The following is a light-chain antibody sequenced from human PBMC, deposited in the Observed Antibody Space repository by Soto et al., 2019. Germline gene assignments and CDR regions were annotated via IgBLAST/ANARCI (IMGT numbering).Light chain of an antibody. CDR3: QSYDNGSYV. Sequence: NFMLTQPHSMSESPGKTVTISCTRSSGSIASNYVQWYQQRPGSVPTTEIYEDNQRPSGVPDRFSGSVDSSSNSASLTISGLETEDEADYYCQSYDNGSYVFGTGTKVTVL. V-gene: IGLV6-57*04. J-gene: IGLJ1*01. CDR1: SGSIASNY. CDR2: EDN.